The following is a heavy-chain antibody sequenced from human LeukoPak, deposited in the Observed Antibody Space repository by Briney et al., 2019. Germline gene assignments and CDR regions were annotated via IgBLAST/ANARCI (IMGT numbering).Heavy chain of an antibody. Sequence: GGSLRLSCAASGFTFSDYGMPWVRQAPGKGLEWVAVIANDGRDKKYADSVRGRFTISRDNSKNTVYLQMNSLRAEDKAVFYCVKDIKIKAAGYYLYYWGQGTLVTVSS. CDR1: GFTFSDYG. CDR3: VKDIKIKAAGYYLYY. V-gene: IGHV3-30*18. CDR2: IANDGRDK. J-gene: IGHJ4*02. D-gene: IGHD6-13*01.